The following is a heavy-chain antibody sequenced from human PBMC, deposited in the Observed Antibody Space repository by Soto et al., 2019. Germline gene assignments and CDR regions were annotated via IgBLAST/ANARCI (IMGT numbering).Heavy chain of an antibody. Sequence: EVQLVGSGGGLVEPGGSLRLSCAASGFTFNTDAMHWVRQAPGKGPEWLSYISSDSSTIFYGDSVKGRISISRDNAKRSLYLQINSLRAEDTAVYYCVRDNPVLRSWGQGTLVTVSS. CDR1: GFTFNTDA. J-gene: IGHJ5*02. CDR2: ISSDSSTI. CDR3: VRDNPVLRS. V-gene: IGHV3-48*01.